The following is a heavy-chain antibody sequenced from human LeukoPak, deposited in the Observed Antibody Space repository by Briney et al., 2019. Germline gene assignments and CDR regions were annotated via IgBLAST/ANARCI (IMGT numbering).Heavy chain of an antibody. J-gene: IGHJ4*02. Sequence: SETLSLTCAVYGGSFSGYYWSWMRQPPGKGLEWIGEINHSGSTNYNPSLKSRVTISVDTSKNQFSLKLSSVTAADTAVYYCARGGRYGDYGIDYWGQGTLVTVSS. CDR3: ARGGRYGDYGIDY. V-gene: IGHV4-34*01. CDR2: INHSGST. CDR1: GGSFSGYY. D-gene: IGHD4-17*01.